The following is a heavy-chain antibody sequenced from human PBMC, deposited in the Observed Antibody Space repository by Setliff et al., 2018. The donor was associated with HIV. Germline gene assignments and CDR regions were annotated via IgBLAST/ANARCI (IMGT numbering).Heavy chain of an antibody. D-gene: IGHD2-21*02. Sequence: PGESLKISCKGSEYTFATYWIGWVRQVPGKGLEWMAIIYPDDSNIRYNPSFQSRITISVDKSITTAYLQWNSLETSDTAIYFCARRDGRRMNAFDFWGQETMVTV. CDR1: EYTFATYW. CDR3: ARRDGRRMNAFDF. CDR2: IYPDDSNI. V-gene: IGHV5-51*01. J-gene: IGHJ3*01.